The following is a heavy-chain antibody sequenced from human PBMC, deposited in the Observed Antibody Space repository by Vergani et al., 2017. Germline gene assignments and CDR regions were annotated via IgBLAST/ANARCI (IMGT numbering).Heavy chain of an antibody. Sequence: QVQLVQSGAEVKKPGSSVKVSCKASVGTFSSYAISWVRPAPGQGLEWMGGIIPIFGTANYAQQFQGRVTITADKSTSTAYMELSSLRSEDTAVYYCARDNWKGALRYYFDYWGQGTLVTVSS. CDR1: VGTFSSYA. CDR3: ARDNWKGALRYYFDY. D-gene: IGHD1-20*01. V-gene: IGHV1-69*06. J-gene: IGHJ4*02. CDR2: IIPIFGTA.